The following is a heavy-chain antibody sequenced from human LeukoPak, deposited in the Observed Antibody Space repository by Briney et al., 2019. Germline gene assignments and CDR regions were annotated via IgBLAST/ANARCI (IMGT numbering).Heavy chain of an antibody. V-gene: IGHV4-59*01. J-gene: IGHJ3*02. CDR1: GGSISSYY. Sequence: SETLSLTCTVSGGSISSYYWSWIRQPPGKGLEWMGYIYYSGSTNYNPCLKSRVTISVDTSKNQFSLKLSSVTAADTAVYYCARDAVIPAAMVDAFDIWGQGTMVTVSS. CDR3: ARDAVIPAAMVDAFDI. D-gene: IGHD2-2*01. CDR2: IYYSGST.